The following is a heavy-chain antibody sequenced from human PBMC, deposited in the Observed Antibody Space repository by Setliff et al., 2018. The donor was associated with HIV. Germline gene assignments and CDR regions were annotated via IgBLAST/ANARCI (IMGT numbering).Heavy chain of an antibody. V-gene: IGHV3-48*01. D-gene: IGHD3-9*01. J-gene: IGHJ4*02. CDR3: ATAGDYDILTGYTEFDY. Sequence: GESLTISCAASGFTFSSYSMNWVRQAPGKGLEWVSYISSSSSTIYYADSVKGRFTISRDNAKNSLYLQMNSLRAEDTAVYYCATAGDYDILTGYTEFDYWGQGALVTVSS. CDR2: ISSSSSTI. CDR1: GFTFSSYS.